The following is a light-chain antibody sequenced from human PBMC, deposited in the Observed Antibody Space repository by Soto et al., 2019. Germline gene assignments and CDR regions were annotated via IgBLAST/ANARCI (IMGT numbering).Light chain of an antibody. V-gene: IGKV1-5*03. CDR1: QSISGW. CDR2: QAS. CDR3: QQHNTYSRT. Sequence: DIQMTQSPPTLSASVGDRVTITCRASQSISGWLAWCQQKPGKAPNLLIYQASTLESGVPSRFSGSGSGTEFTLTISSLQPDDFATYHCQQHNTYSRTFGQGTKVDIK. J-gene: IGKJ1*01.